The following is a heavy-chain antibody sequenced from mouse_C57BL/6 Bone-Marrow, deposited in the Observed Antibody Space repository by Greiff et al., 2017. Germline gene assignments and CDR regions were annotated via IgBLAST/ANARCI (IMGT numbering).Heavy chain of an antibody. Sequence: QVQLQQSGAELARPGASVKLSCKASGYTFTSYGISWVKQRTGQGLEWIGEIYPRSGNTYYNEKFKGKATLTADKYSSTAYMELRSLTSEDSAVYFCARITTVVATNFDVWGTGTTVTVSS. J-gene: IGHJ1*03. CDR2: IYPRSGNT. D-gene: IGHD1-1*01. CDR3: ARITTVVATNFDV. CDR1: GYTFTSYG. V-gene: IGHV1-81*01.